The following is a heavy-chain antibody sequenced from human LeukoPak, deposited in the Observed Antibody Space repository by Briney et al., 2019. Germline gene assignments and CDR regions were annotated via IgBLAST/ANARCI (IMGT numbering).Heavy chain of an antibody. CDR3: ARYNSLLRGVTTSDY. CDR1: GYTFSNCG. CDR2: ISGHNGDV. V-gene: IGHV1-18*01. D-gene: IGHD3-10*01. J-gene: IGHJ4*02. Sequence: TSVKVSCKASGYTFSNCGITWVRQAPGQGLEWMGTISGHNGDVNYAPKFQGRVTMTTDTSTTTAYMELRSLRFDDTAVYYCARYNSLLRGVTTSDYWGQGTLVTVSS.